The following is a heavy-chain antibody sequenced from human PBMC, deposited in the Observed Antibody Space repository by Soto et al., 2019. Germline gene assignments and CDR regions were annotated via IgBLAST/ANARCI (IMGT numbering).Heavy chain of an antibody. CDR3: AKATRGGAATLIRDY. D-gene: IGHD6-13*01. Sequence: EVQLLGSGGGLVQPGGSLRLSCAAAGFTFSIYSMSWVSHAPGNGLEWVSAISGSGGSTYYADSVKGRFTISRDNSKNTLYLQMHILRADDTAVYSCAKATRGGAATLIRDYWGQGTLVTVSS. V-gene: IGHV3-23*01. J-gene: IGHJ4*02. CDR1: GFTFSIYS. CDR2: ISGSGGST.